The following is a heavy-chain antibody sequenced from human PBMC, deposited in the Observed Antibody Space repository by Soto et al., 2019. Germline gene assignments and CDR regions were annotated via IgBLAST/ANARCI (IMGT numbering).Heavy chain of an antibody. D-gene: IGHD2-15*01. CDR2: INPSGGSK. CDR3: ARRGPHSDGYCSGGSCYTDAFDI. J-gene: IGHJ3*02. V-gene: IGHV1-46*01. CDR1: GYTFTSCY. Sequence: ASVKVSCKASGYTFTSCYMHWVRQAHGQGLEWMGIINPSGGSKSCAQKFQGRVTMTSDTSTSTVYMELSSLRSADTAVYYCARRGPHSDGYCSGGSCYTDAFDIWGQGTMVTVSS.